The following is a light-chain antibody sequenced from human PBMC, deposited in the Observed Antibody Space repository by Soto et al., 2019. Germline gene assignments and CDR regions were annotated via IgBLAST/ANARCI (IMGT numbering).Light chain of an antibody. CDR1: QDIRND. CDR3: LQQNTLPYT. V-gene: IGKV1-17*01. CDR2: TAS. Sequence: DLQMTQSPSSLSASVGDSVTITCRASQDIRNDLGWYQHKPGKVPKRLIHTASTLQSCVPSRFSGSGSGTEFTLTISSLQPEDFATYDSLQQNTLPYTFGQGTELEYK. J-gene: IGKJ2*01.